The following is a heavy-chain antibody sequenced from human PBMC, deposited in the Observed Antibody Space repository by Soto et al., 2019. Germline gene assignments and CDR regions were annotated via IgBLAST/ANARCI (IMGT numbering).Heavy chain of an antibody. Sequence: QVQLVESGGGVVQPGRSLRLSCAASGFTFSSYAMHWVRQAPGKGLEWVAVISYDGSNKYYADSVKGRFTISRDNSKNTLYLQMNSLRAEDTAVYYCARYSNYYFDYWGQGTRVTVSS. CDR2: ISYDGSNK. D-gene: IGHD4-4*01. CDR1: GFTFSSYA. CDR3: ARYSNYYFDY. V-gene: IGHV3-30-3*01. J-gene: IGHJ4*02.